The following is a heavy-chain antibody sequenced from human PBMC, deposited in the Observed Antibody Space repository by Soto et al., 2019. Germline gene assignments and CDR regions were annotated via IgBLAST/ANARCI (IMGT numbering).Heavy chain of an antibody. D-gene: IGHD3-3*01. J-gene: IGHJ6*02. CDR2: ISGSGGST. CDR3: ANGGNYDFWSGCYSPYKYYGMDV. Sequence: GGSLRLSCAASGFTFSSYAMSWVRQAPGKGLEWVSAISGSGGSTYYADSVKGRFTISRDNSKNTLYLQMNSLRAEDTAVYYCANGGNYDFWSGCYSPYKYYGMDVWGQGTTVTVSS. V-gene: IGHV3-23*01. CDR1: GFTFSSYA.